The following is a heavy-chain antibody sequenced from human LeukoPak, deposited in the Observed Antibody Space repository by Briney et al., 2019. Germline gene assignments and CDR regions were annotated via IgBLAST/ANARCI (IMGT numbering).Heavy chain of an antibody. CDR2: IYYSGST. V-gene: IGHV4-61*01. Sequence: SETLSLTCTVSGGSISSSSYYWSWIRQPPGKGLEWIGYIYYSGSTNYNPSLKSRVTISVDTSKNQFSLKLSSVTAADTAVYYCARVGHSNGGTIYYFDYWGQGTLVTVSS. D-gene: IGHD4-23*01. CDR1: GGSISSSSYY. J-gene: IGHJ4*02. CDR3: ARVGHSNGGTIYYFDY.